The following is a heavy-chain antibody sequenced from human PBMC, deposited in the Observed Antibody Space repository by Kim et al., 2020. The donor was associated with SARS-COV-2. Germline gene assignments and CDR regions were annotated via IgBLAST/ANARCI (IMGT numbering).Heavy chain of an antibody. CDR2: FDPEDGET. CDR3: ATGRVAGPPAWFDP. V-gene: IGHV1-24*01. CDR1: GYTLTELS. Sequence: ASVKVSCKVSGYTLTELSMHWVRQAPGKGLEWMGGFDPEDGETMYAQKFQGRVTMTEDTSTDTAYMELSSLRSEDTAVYYCATGRVAGPPAWFDPWGQGTLVTVSS. J-gene: IGHJ5*02. D-gene: IGHD2-15*01.